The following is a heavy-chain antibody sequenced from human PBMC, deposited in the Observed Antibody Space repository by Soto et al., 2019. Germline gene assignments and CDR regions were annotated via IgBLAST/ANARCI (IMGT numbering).Heavy chain of an antibody. CDR1: GFSLSTSGMC. J-gene: IGHJ5*02. Sequence: SGPTLVNPTQTLTLTCTFSGFSLSTSGMCVSWIRQPPGKALEWHALIDWDDDKYYSPSLKSRLTITKDTSKNQVVLTMTNMDPVDTATYFCAHRSNYNDWFYPWGQGTLVPVSS. V-gene: IGHV2-70*12. D-gene: IGHD4-4*01. CDR2: IDWDDDK. CDR3: AHRSNYNDWFYP.